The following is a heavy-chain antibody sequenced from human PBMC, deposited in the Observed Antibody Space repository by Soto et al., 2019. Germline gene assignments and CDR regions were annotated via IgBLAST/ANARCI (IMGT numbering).Heavy chain of an antibody. CDR1: GGSISSHY. D-gene: IGHD6-13*01. V-gene: IGHV4-59*11. Sequence: SETLSLTCSVSGGSISSHYWSWIRQPPGQGLEWIAYMYYSGSPNYNPSLKSRVTISVDTSKNQFSLNLSFMTAADTAVYYCARGAAAGRSDYWGQGTLVTVSS. CDR3: ARGAAAGRSDY. J-gene: IGHJ4*02. CDR2: MYYSGSP.